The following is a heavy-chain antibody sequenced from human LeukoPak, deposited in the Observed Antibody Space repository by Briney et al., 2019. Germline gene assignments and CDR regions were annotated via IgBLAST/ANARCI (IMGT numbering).Heavy chain of an antibody. J-gene: IGHJ4*02. V-gene: IGHV3-23*01. CDR3: TKDWSASY. Sequence: GGSLRLSCAASGFTFSNYWMSWVRQAPGKGLEWVSAITESGGATYYADSVKGRFTVSRDNSKNMLYLQMNSLRAEDTAVYYCTKDWSASYWGQGTLVTVSS. CDR1: GFTFSNYW. CDR2: ITESGGAT.